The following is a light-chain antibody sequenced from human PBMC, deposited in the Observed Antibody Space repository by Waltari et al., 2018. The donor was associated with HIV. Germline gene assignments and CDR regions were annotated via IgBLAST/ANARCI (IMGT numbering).Light chain of an antibody. CDR2: DVN. CDR3: CSYADDYTWV. Sequence: QSALTQPRSVSGSPGQSVTISCTGTSSAVGDYNYLPWYQQHPAKAPKLMIFDVNKRPSGVPDRFSGSKSGNTASLTISGLQAEDEADYYCCSYADDYTWVFGGGTKLTVL. CDR1: SSAVGDYNY. V-gene: IGLV2-11*01. J-gene: IGLJ3*02.